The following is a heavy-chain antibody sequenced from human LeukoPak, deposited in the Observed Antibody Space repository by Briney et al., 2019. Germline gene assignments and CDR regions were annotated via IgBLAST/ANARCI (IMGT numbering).Heavy chain of an antibody. CDR1: GFTFSDYY. CDR3: VSLGYSSSSVRY. D-gene: IGHD6-6*01. J-gene: IGHJ4*02. Sequence: PGGSLRLSCAASGFTFSDYYMSWIRQAPGKGLEWVAIISYDGGNKYYADSVKGRFTISRDNSKDTLYLQMNSLRAEDTAVYFCVSLGYSSSSVRYWGQGTLVTVSS. V-gene: IGHV3-30*03. CDR2: ISYDGGNK.